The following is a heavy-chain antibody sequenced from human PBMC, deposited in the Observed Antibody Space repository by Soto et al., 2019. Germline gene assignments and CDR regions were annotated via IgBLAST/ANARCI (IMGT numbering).Heavy chain of an antibody. CDR3: ARDHSADYKTLRRRPYNWFDP. Sequence: EVQLVESGGGLVKPGGSLRLSCAASGFTFSSYSMNWVRQAPGKGLEWVSSISSSSSYIYYADSVKGRFTISRDNAKNSLYLQMNSLRAEDTAVYYCARDHSADYKTLRRRPYNWFDPWGQGTLVTVSS. CDR1: GFTFSSYS. CDR2: ISSSSSYI. V-gene: IGHV3-21*01. J-gene: IGHJ5*02. D-gene: IGHD4-17*01.